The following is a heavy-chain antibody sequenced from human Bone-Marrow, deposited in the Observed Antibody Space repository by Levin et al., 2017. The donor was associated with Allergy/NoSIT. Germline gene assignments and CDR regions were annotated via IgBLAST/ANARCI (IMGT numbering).Heavy chain of an antibody. CDR3: ARGYFGYFDS. Sequence: GGSLRLSCAVTGFTFNNYGMSWVRQAPGKGLEWVSTIIENSHDTYYADSVKGRFTISRDNSKNTLYLQMSSLRGDDTAVYFCARGYFGYFDSWGQGTLVTVSS. D-gene: IGHD2/OR15-2a*01. CDR2: IIENSHDT. V-gene: IGHV3-23*01. J-gene: IGHJ4*02. CDR1: GFTFNNYG.